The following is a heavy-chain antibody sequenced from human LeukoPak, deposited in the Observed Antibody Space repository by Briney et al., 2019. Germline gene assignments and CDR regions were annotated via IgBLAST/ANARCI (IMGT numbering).Heavy chain of an antibody. V-gene: IGHV3-30*02. J-gene: IGHJ5*02. CDR2: IRYDGSNK. CDR3: AKGQSSGSYLMRS. CDR1: GFTFSSYG. Sequence: QPGGSLRLSCAASGFTFSSYGMHWVRQAPGKGLEWVAFIRYDGSNKYYADSVKGRFTISRDNSKNTLYLQMNSLRAEDTAVYYCAKGQSSGSYLMRSWGQGTLVTVSS. D-gene: IGHD1-26*01.